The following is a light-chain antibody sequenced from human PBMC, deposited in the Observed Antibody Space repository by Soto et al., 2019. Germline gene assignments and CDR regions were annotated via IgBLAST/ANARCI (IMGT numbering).Light chain of an antibody. CDR2: GAS. CDR1: QSISSSS. CDR3: QQYGSSPPYT. J-gene: IGKJ2*01. V-gene: IGKV3-20*01. Sequence: EIALTQSPGTLSLSPGERATLSCRASQSISSSSLAWYQQKPGQAPRLLISGASSRATGIPDRFGGSGSGTDFTLTISRLEPEDFAVYYCQQYGSSPPYTFGQGTKVEI.